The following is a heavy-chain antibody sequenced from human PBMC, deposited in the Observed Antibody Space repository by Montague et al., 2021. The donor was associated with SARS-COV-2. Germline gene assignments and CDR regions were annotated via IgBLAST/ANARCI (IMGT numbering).Heavy chain of an antibody. CDR3: ARLTAGSCSGGSCYWGTGFDY. J-gene: IGHJ4*02. D-gene: IGHD2-15*01. CDR2: IYYSGST. CDR1: GGSISSGGYY. V-gene: IGHV4-31*03. Sequence: TLSLTCTVSGGSISSGGYYWSWIRQHPGKGLEWIGYIYYSGSTYYNPSLKSRVTISVDTSKNQFSLKLSSVTAADTAVYSCARLTAGSCSGGSCYWGTGFDYWGQGTLVTVSS.